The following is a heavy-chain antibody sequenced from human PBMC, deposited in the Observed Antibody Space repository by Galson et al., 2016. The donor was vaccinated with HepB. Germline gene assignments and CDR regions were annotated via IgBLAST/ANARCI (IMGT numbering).Heavy chain of an antibody. CDR2: ISSSSYI. CDR3: ARDRGIQLWSRDGFDY. V-gene: IGHV3-21*01. J-gene: IGHJ4*02. D-gene: IGHD5-18*01. CDR1: GFTFSTYS. Sequence: SLRLSCAASGFTFSTYSMNWVRQVPGKGLEWVSSISSSSYIYYGDSLKGRFTISRDNAKNSLYLQMNSLRAEDTAVYYCARDRGIQLWSRDGFDYWGQGTLVTVSS.